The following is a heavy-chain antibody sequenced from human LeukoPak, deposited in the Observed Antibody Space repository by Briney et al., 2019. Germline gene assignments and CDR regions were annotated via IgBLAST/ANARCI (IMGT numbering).Heavy chain of an antibody. CDR3: ARGLAPYCSSTSCYSRYYYYMDV. J-gene: IGHJ6*03. D-gene: IGHD2-2*02. CDR1: NDSISSGDYY. Sequence: SETLSLTCTVSNDSISSGDYYWNWIRQPPGKGLEWIGYIFHRGGTSYNPSLKSRILFSVDTSQNQFSLKLNSVTAADTAVYYCARGLAPYCSSTSCYSRYYYYMDVWGKGTTVTVSS. CDR2: IFHRGGT. V-gene: IGHV4-30-4*01.